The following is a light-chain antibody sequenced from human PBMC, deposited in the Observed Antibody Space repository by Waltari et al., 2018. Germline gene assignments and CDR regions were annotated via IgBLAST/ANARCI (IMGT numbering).Light chain of an antibody. CDR2: GNN. Sequence: QSVLTQPPSVSGTPGQRVTISCSGSTSNIGAGHDVHWYQHLQGTAPKLLIYGNNHRPSVVPDRFSGSKSGTSASLAITGLQADDEADYFCQSFDNMLSGGVVFGGGTKLAVL. J-gene: IGLJ2*01. V-gene: IGLV1-40*01. CDR3: QSFDNMLSGGVV. CDR1: TSNIGAGHD.